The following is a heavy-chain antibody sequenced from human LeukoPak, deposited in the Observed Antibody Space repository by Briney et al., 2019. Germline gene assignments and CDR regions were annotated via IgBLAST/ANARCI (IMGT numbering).Heavy chain of an antibody. J-gene: IGHJ4*02. Sequence: PSETLSLTCTVSGGSISSGDYYWSWIRQPPGKGLEWIGYIYYSGSTYYNPSLKSRVTISVDRSKDQFSLKLSSVTAADTAVYYCARAGNSLPDYWGQGTLATVSS. V-gene: IGHV4-30-4*01. D-gene: IGHD5-12*01. CDR2: IYYSGST. CDR1: GGSISSGDYY. CDR3: ARAGNSLPDY.